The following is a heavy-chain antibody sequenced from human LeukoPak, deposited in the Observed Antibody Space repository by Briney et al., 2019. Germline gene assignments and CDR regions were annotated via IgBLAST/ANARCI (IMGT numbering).Heavy chain of an antibody. Sequence: RPGGSLRLSCAASGFTFSGSAMHWVRQASGKGLEWVGRIRSKANSYATAYAASVKGRFTISRDDSKNTAYLQITTLKTEDPPVNHCTSPAAITIFNYYYMDVCGKGTTVTPS. CDR1: GFTFSGSA. D-gene: IGHD3-3*01. J-gene: IGHJ6*03. V-gene: IGHV3-73*01. CDR2: IRSKANSYAT. CDR3: TSPAAITIFNYYYMDV.